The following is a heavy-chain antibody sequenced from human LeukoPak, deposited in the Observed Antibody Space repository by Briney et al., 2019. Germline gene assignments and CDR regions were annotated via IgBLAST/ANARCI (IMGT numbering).Heavy chain of an antibody. CDR2: LNANSDDT. Sequence: ASVTLSLTCSGYGFTVCYKHWMWIGHAQGKGWMGWLNANSDDTNYAKKFQGRVNMTSNTSITTAYMDLSGLTSDDTAVYYCAREISDYASAVWGQGTLVTVSS. CDR3: AREISDYASAV. D-gene: IGHD4-17*01. J-gene: IGHJ4*03. V-gene: IGHV1-2*02. CDR1: GYGFTVCY.